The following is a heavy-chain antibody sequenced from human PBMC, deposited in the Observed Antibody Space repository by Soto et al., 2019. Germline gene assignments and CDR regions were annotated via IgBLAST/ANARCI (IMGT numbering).Heavy chain of an antibody. V-gene: IGHV4-59*01. J-gene: IGHJ1*01. D-gene: IGHD3-22*01. Sequence: PSETLSLTCTVSGGSISSYYWSWIRQPPGKGLEWIGYIYYSGSTNYNPSLKSRVTISVDTSTNQFSLKLSSVTAADTAVYYCARSTYYYDSSGYYRTEYFQHWGQGTLVTVSS. CDR3: ARSTYYYDSSGYYRTEYFQH. CDR2: IYYSGST. CDR1: GGSISSYY.